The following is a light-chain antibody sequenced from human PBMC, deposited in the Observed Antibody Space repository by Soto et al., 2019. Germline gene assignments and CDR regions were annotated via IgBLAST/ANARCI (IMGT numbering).Light chain of an antibody. V-gene: IGKV3-15*01. CDR3: HQYNNWPSWT. CDR1: QSVGPN. Sequence: EIVSTQSPGTLSLSPGERAARCCRASQSVGPNLVWYQQKFGQAPRLLIYGVSTRATGVPARFSGSGSGTEFTLTISSLQPEDFAVYYCHQYNNWPSWTFGRGTKVDIK. CDR2: GVS. J-gene: IGKJ1*01.